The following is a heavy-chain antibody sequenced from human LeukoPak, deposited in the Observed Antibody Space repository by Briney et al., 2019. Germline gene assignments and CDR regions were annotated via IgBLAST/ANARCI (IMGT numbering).Heavy chain of an antibody. J-gene: IGHJ4*02. CDR3: ARGLKGYGSGSYYIGHSLDY. D-gene: IGHD3-10*01. Sequence: GGSLRLSCAASGFTFSTYAMSWVRQAPGKGLEWVSGISASSDSTYYADSVKGRFTIFRDNSKNTLYLQMNSLRAEDTAVYYCARGLKGYGSGSYYIGHSLDYWGQGTLVTVSS. CDR2: ISASSDST. V-gene: IGHV3-23*01. CDR1: GFTFSTYA.